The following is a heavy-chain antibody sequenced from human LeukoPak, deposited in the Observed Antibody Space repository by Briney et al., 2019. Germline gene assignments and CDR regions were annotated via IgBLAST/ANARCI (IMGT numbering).Heavy chain of an antibody. J-gene: IGHJ4*02. V-gene: IGHV4-59*01. CDR3: ARTGAPWYYFDY. CDR1: GGSISSYY. Sequence: SETLSLTCTVSGGSISSYYWSWIRQPPGKGLEWIGYIYYSGSTNYNPSLKSRVTISVDTSKNQFSLKLSSVTAADTAVYYCARTGAPWYYFDYWGQGTLVTVSS. D-gene: IGHD1-26*01. CDR2: IYYSGST.